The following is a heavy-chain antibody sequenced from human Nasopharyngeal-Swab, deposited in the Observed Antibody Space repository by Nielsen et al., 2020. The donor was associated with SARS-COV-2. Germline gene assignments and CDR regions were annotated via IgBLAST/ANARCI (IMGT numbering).Heavy chain of an antibody. J-gene: IGHJ6*02. CDR1: GGSISSSIYY. D-gene: IGHD3-10*01. V-gene: IGHV4-39*07. CDR3: ARSSPGSPGGYYYGMDV. Sequence: SETLSLTCTVSGGSISSSIYYWGWIRHPPGKGLEWIGSIYYSGSTYYNPSLKSRVTISVDTSKNQFSLKLSSVTAADTAVYYCARSSPGSPGGYYYGMDVWGQGTTVTVSS. CDR2: IYYSGST.